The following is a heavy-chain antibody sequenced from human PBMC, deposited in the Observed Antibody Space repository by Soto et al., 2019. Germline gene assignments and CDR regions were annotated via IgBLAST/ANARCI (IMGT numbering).Heavy chain of an antibody. V-gene: IGHV3-48*03. CDR3: ASTYYDFWSGYYSQYGMDV. D-gene: IGHD3-3*01. Sequence: GGSLRLSCAASGFTFSSYEMNWVRQAPGKGLEWVSYISSSGSTIYYADSVKGRSTISRDNAKNSLYLQMNSLRAEDMAVYYCASTYYDFWSGYYSQYGMDVWGQGTTVTVSS. J-gene: IGHJ6*02. CDR2: ISSSGSTI. CDR1: GFTFSSYE.